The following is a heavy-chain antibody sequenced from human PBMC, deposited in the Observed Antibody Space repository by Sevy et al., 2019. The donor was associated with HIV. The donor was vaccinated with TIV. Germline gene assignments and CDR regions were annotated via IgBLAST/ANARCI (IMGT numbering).Heavy chain of an antibody. V-gene: IGHV3-21*01. Sequence: GGSLRLSCAASGFTFSSYSMNWVRHAPGKGLEWVSSISSSSSYIYYADSVKGRFTISRDNAKNSLYLQMNSLRAEDTAVYYCARDKATYYYDSSGFRVDYYFDYWGQGTLVTVSS. J-gene: IGHJ4*02. D-gene: IGHD3-22*01. CDR2: ISSSSSYI. CDR1: GFTFSSYS. CDR3: ARDKATYYYDSSGFRVDYYFDY.